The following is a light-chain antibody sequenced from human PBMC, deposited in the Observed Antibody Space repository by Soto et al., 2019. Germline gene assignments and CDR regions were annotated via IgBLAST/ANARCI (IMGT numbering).Light chain of an antibody. CDR2: GAS. CDR3: HQSFSTSLT. V-gene: IGKV1-39*01. Sequence: DIQMTQSPSSLSASVGDRVTMACRASQYISTYLNWYRQKPGKAPKVLIYGASNLQSGVPSRFSGSGSGTDFTLTISSLQPEDFATYYCHQSFSTSLTFGGGT. J-gene: IGKJ4*01. CDR1: QYISTY.